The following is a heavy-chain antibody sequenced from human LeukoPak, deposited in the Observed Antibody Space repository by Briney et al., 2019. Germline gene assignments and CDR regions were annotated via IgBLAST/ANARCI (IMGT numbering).Heavy chain of an antibody. CDR1: GFTFSSYA. J-gene: IGHJ4*02. Sequence: GGSLRLSCAASGFTFSSYAMHWVRQAPGKGLEYVSAISSNGGSTYYANSVKGRFTISRDNSKNTLYLQMGSLRAEDMAVYYCARGGRERWLHFDYWGQGTLVTVSS. CDR3: ARGGRERWLHFDY. CDR2: ISSNGGST. V-gene: IGHV3-64*01. D-gene: IGHD5-24*01.